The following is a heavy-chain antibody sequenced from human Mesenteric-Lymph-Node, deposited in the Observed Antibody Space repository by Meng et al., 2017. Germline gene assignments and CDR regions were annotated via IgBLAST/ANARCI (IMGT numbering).Heavy chain of an antibody. CDR3: AREVGRRNYKGKSSYYYDSSGYGILDT. D-gene: IGHD3-22*01. CDR1: GGSISSYY. Sequence: SETLSLTCTVSGGSISSYYWSWIRQPPGKGLEWIGYIYYSGSTNYNPSLKSRVTISVDTSKNQFSLKLSSVTAADTAVYYCAREVGRRNYKGKSSYYYDSSGYGILDTWGPGTLVTVSS. CDR2: IYYSGST. J-gene: IGHJ5*02. V-gene: IGHV4-59*01.